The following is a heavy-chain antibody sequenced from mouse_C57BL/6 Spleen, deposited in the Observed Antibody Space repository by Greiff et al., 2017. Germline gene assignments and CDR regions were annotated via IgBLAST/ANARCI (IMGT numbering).Heavy chain of an antibody. CDR2: ISYDGSN. Sequence: DVKLVESGPGLVKPSQSLSLTCSVTGYSITSGYYWNWIRQFPGNKLEWMGYISYDGSNNYNPSLKNRISITRDTSKNQFFLKLNSVTTEDTATYYCARDEGIDYYYGSSYGFDVWGTGTTVTVSS. J-gene: IGHJ1*03. D-gene: IGHD1-1*01. CDR3: ARDEGIDYYYGSSYGFDV. CDR1: GYSITSGYY. V-gene: IGHV3-6*01.